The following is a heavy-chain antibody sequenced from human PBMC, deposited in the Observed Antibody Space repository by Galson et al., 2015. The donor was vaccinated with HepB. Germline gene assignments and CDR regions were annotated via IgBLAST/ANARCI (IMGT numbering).Heavy chain of an antibody. CDR2: IRYDGSNK. D-gene: IGHD6-19*01. Sequence: SLRLSCAASGFTFSSYGMHWVRQAPGKGLEWVAFIRYDGSNKYYADSVKGRFTISRDNSKNTLYLQMNSLRAEDTAVYYCAKDPSIAVVKDYWGQGTLVTVSS. CDR3: AKDPSIAVVKDY. J-gene: IGHJ4*02. CDR1: GFTFSSYG. V-gene: IGHV3-30*02.